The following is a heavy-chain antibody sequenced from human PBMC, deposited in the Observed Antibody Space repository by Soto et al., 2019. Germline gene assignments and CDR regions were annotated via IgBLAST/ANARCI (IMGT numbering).Heavy chain of an antibody. CDR1: GYTFTGYY. D-gene: IGHD5-18*01. CDR3: ARTPGSASYGFGC. V-gene: IGHV1-2*02. J-gene: IGHJ4*02. CDR2: INPNSGGT. Sequence: GASVKVSCKASGYTFTGYYMHWVRQAPGQGLEWMGWINPNSGGTNYAQKFQGRVTMTRDTSISTAYMELSRLRSDDTAVYYCARTPGSASYGFGCWGQGTLVTVSS.